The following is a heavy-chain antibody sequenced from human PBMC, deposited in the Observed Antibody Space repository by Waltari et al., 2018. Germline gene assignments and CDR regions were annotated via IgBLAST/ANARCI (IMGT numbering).Heavy chain of an antibody. CDR3: ARGRAYDFWSGYSAEPDAFDM. CDR1: ELIIRGYA. D-gene: IGHD3-3*01. CDR2: KVDDGRSK. Sequence: QGQLVESGGGVVQPGRSLRLSCAASELIIRGYAMNWVRQAPGKGLDWVAEKVDDGRSKNYADSVKGRFTISRDNSNLYLQMNSLSTEDTAVYYCARGRAYDFWSGYSAEPDAFDMWGQGTMVIVSS. J-gene: IGHJ3*02. V-gene: IGHV3-30*04.